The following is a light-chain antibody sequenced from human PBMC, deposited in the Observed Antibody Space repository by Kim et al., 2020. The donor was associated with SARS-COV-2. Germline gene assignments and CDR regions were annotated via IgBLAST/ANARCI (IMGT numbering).Light chain of an antibody. J-gene: IGKJ4*01. CDR1: QGITSF. CDR3: KQVNSYPLT. CDR2: GAS. Sequence: ASVGDRVTITGRDSQGITSFLAWYQQKPGKAPKLLIYGASALKSGVPSRFSGSGSGTDFTLTIGSLQPEDFATYYCKQVNSYPLTFGGGTKVDIK. V-gene: IGKV1-9*01.